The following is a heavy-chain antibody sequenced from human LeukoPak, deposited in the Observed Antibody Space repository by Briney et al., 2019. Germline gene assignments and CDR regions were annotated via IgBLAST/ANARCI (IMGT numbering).Heavy chain of an antibody. Sequence: PSETLSLTCAVYGGSFSGYYWSWIRQPPGKGLEWIGEINHSGSTNYNPSLKSRVTISVDTSENQFSLKLSSVTAADTAVYYCARSSIAVAGTENAFDIWGQGTMVTVSS. CDR3: ARSSIAVAGTENAFDI. V-gene: IGHV4-34*01. J-gene: IGHJ3*02. CDR2: INHSGST. CDR1: GGSFSGYY. D-gene: IGHD6-19*01.